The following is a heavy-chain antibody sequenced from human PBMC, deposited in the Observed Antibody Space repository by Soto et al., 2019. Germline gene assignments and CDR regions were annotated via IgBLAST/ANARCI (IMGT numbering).Heavy chain of an antibody. CDR1: GFTLSNSG. J-gene: IGHJ4*02. Sequence: QVQLVESGGGVVQPGRSLRLTCAASGFTLSNSGMHWVRQAPGKGLEWVAVISFDGNTQFYADSVKGRFSISRDNSKNTLYLDMNSLRADDAAVYYCTGQIASGHWGQGTLVTVSS. CDR2: ISFDGNTQ. CDR3: TGQIASGH. D-gene: IGHD2-8*02. V-gene: IGHV3-30*03.